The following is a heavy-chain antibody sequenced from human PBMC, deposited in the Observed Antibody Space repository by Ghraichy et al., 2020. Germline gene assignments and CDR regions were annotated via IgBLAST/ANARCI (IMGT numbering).Heavy chain of an antibody. Sequence: SGPTLVKPTQTLTLTCTFSGFSLTTSGVGVGWIRQPPGRALEWLALIYWDDDKRYSPSLKSRLTITKDTSKNQVVLTMTNMDPVDTATYYCAHWTWASSYGAPTLYYFDYWGQGTLVTVSS. J-gene: IGHJ4*02. D-gene: IGHD6-6*01. CDR2: IYWDDDK. CDR3: AHWTWASSYGAPTLYYFDY. CDR1: GFSLTTSGVG. V-gene: IGHV2-5*02.